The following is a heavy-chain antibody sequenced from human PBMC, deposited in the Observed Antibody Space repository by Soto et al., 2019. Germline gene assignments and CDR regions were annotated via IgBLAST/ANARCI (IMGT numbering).Heavy chain of an antibody. CDR2: CRNKANSYTT. J-gene: IGHJ3*02. Sequence: GGSLRLSCAASGFTFSDHHMDWVRQAPGKGLEWVGRCRNKANSYTTEYAASVKGRFTVSRDDSKNSLFLQMNSLITEDTAVYYCARGGLPGAFDIWGQGTMVTVSS. CDR3: ARGGLPGAFDI. V-gene: IGHV3-72*01. CDR1: GFTFSDHH. D-gene: IGHD3-16*01.